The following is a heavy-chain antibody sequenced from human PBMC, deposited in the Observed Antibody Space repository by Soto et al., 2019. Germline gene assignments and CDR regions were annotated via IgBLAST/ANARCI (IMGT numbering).Heavy chain of an antibody. V-gene: IGHV3-23*01. CDR2: SRGSGGST. J-gene: IGHJ4*02. Sequence: EVQLLESGGGLVQPGGSLRLSCAASGFTFSTYAMSWVRQAPGTGLEWVSTSRGSGGSTYYADSVKGRFTISSETSTNTQYLQMNSLRAEDTAVYYCAKGGYNAWFDYWGQGTLVTVSS. CDR3: AKGGYNAWFDY. CDR1: GFTFSTYA. D-gene: IGHD1-20*01.